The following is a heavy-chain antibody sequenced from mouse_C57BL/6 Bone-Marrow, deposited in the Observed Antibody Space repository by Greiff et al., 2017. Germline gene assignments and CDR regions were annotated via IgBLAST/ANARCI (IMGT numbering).Heavy chain of an antibody. Sequence: QVQLQQPGAELVMPGASVKLSCKASGYTFTSYWMHWVKQRPGQGLEWIGEIDPSDSYTNYNQKFKGKSTLTVDKSSSTAYMQLSSLTSEDSAVYYCASEGYYGSSLYYFDYWGQGTTLTVSS. CDR1: GYTFTSYW. CDR2: IDPSDSYT. J-gene: IGHJ2*01. D-gene: IGHD1-1*01. V-gene: IGHV1-69*01. CDR3: ASEGYYGSSLYYFDY.